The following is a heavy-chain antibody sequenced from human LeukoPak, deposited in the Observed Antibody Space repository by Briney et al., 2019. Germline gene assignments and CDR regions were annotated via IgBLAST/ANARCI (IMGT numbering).Heavy chain of an antibody. Sequence: GASVKVSCKASGYTFTSYAMNWVRQAPGQGLEWMGWINTNTGNPTYAQGFTGRFVFSLDTSVSTAYLQISSLKAEDTAVYYCARVQAVAGNNWFDPWGQGTLVTVSS. V-gene: IGHV7-4-1*02. CDR2: INTNTGNP. J-gene: IGHJ5*02. CDR3: ARVQAVAGNNWFDP. CDR1: GYTFTSYA. D-gene: IGHD6-19*01.